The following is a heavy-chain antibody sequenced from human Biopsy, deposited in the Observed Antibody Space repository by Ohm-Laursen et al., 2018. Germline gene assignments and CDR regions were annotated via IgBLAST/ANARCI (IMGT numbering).Heavy chain of an antibody. V-gene: IGHV4-59*01. Sequence: GTLSLTCSVSGGSISSDYWSWIRQPPRKGLEWIGYISSRGSTNYNTSFRGRVTITVDTSKNQFSLKLASVTVADTAVFFCARLYRLDDYWNDDPPDAFDVWGQGTMVTVSS. CDR1: GGSISSDY. CDR3: ARLYRLDDYWNDDPPDAFDV. CDR2: ISSRGST. J-gene: IGHJ3*01. D-gene: IGHD3-3*01.